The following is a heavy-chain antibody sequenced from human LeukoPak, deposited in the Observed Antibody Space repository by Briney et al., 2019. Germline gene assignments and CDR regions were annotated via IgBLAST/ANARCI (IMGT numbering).Heavy chain of an antibody. J-gene: IGHJ5*02. Sequence: PGGALTLTCEGSGFAFNVFGMHWIGQAPGRGLEWVAFIKSDGVFTNYAEAVKGRFTITIDNSKNTLYLQMNSLRAEDTAAYYCAKDTCGGDCYYNWFDPWGQGTLVTVSS. CDR1: GFAFNVFG. V-gene: IGHV3-30*02. D-gene: IGHD2-21*01. CDR3: AKDTCGGDCYYNWFDP. CDR2: IKSDGVFT.